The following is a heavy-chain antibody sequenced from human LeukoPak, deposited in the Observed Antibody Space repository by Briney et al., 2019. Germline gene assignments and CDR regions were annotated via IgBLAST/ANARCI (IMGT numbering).Heavy chain of an antibody. CDR1: GSTLTEVS. Sequence: ASVKVSCKVSGSTLTEVSMHWVRQAPGKGLEWMGGFDPEDGEIIYAQKFQGRVTMTEDTSTDTAYMELSSLRSEDTAVYYCATDPGVRWFGELLTSYWGQGTLVTVSS. V-gene: IGHV1-24*01. D-gene: IGHD3-10*01. CDR2: FDPEDGEI. J-gene: IGHJ4*02. CDR3: ATDPGVRWFGELLTSY.